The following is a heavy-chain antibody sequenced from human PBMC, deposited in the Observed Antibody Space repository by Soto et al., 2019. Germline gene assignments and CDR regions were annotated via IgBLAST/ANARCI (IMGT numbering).Heavy chain of an antibody. CDR2: VNPDTGGT. CDR1: GYAFIAYN. CDR3: ARGIMVYGMIIIHFDL. V-gene: IGHV1-2*02. J-gene: IGHJ4*01. Sequence: LVQTGADVKKPGASVKLSCEASGYAFIAYNIHWIRQAPGQGLEWMGYVNPDTGGTHFAQEFQGRATMTRDTSISAVYMELSGLTSDDTAIYYCARGIMVYGMIIIHFDLWGQGSLVTVSS. D-gene: IGHD3-3*01.